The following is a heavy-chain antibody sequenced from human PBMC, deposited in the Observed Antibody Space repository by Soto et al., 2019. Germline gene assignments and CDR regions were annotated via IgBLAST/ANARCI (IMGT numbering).Heavy chain of an antibody. J-gene: IGHJ6*02. D-gene: IGHD3-9*01. CDR2: IIPILGIA. CDR1: GYTFTSYG. Sequence: SVKVSCKASGYTFTSYGISWVRQAPGQGLEWMGRIIPILGIANYAQKFQGRVTITADKSTSTAYMELSSLRSEDTAVYYCARVRVDILVGFSMDVWGQGNTVTVSS. CDR3: ARVRVDILVGFSMDV. V-gene: IGHV1-69*04.